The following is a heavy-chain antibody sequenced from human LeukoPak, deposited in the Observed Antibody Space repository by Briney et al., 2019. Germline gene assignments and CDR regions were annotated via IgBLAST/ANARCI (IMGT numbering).Heavy chain of an antibody. CDR3: ARARIVGAMNDAFDI. J-gene: IGHJ3*02. Sequence: GGSLRLSCAASGFTFSSYSMNWVRQAPGKGLEWVSSISSSSRYIYYADSVKGRFTISRDNAKNSLYLQMNSLRAEDTAVYYCARARIVGAMNDAFDIWGQGTMVTVSS. CDR2: ISSSSRYI. D-gene: IGHD1-26*01. V-gene: IGHV3-21*01. CDR1: GFTFSSYS.